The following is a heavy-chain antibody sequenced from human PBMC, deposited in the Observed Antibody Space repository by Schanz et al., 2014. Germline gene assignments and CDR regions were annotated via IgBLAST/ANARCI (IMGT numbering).Heavy chain of an antibody. CDR1: GYTFISYG. CDR3: ARATTAWPFDL. J-gene: IGHJ4*02. D-gene: IGHD4-17*01. CDR2: INVDNGHT. Sequence: QEEMVQSGAEVKRPGASVKVSCKASGYTFISYGVSWVRQSPEERLEWLGWINVDNGHTDYAQKFQGRVTMTTDTATNTAYMELRSLRLDDTAVYYCARATTAWPFDLWGQGTLVTVSS. V-gene: IGHV1-18*04.